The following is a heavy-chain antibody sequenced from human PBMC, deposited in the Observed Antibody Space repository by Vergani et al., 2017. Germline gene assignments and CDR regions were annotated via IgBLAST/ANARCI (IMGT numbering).Heavy chain of an antibody. CDR3: ASSVNWNYIDY. Sequence: QVQLPESGPGLVKPSETLSLTCTVSGGSISSYYWSWIRQPPGKGLEWIGYIYYSGSTNYNPSLKSRVTISVDTSKNQFSLKLSSVTAADTAVYYCASSVNWNYIDYWGQGTLVTVSS. V-gene: IGHV4-59*01. CDR2: IYYSGST. J-gene: IGHJ4*02. D-gene: IGHD1-7*01. CDR1: GGSISSYY.